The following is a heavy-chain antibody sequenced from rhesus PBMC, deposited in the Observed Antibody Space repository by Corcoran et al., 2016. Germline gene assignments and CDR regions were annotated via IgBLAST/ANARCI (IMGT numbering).Heavy chain of an antibody. CDR3: ARDGAWTPRDY. Sequence: QLQLQESGPGLVKPSETLSLTCAVSGYSISSGYGWSWIRQPPGKGLEWIGYISYSGSTSYNPDLKSRVTISRDTSKNQFSLKLSSVTAADTAVYYCARDGAWTPRDYWGQGVLVTVSS. J-gene: IGHJ4*01. CDR2: ISYSGST. CDR1: GYSISSGYG. V-gene: IGHV4-122*02. D-gene: IGHD1-44*02.